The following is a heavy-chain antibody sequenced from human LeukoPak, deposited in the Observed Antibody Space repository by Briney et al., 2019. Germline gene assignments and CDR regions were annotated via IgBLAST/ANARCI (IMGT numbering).Heavy chain of an antibody. J-gene: IGHJ4*02. CDR1: GFTFSSYG. CDR3: VRHDSFIPY. D-gene: IGHD5-18*01. Sequence: GGSLRLSCAASGFTFSSYGMSWVRQAPGKGLAWVSAISDNEGSTYYTDSVKGRFTISRDNTKNTVYLQMNNLRADDTAVYFCVRHDSFIPYWGQGTLVTVSS. CDR2: ISDNEGST. V-gene: IGHV3-23*01.